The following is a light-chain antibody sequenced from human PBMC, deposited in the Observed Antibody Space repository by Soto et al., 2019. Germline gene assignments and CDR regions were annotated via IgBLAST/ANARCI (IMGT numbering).Light chain of an antibody. Sequence: QSVLTQPPSASGSPGQSVTISCTGTRSDVGRYNYVSWYQLHPGKVPKLLINEVTKRPSGIPDRFSGSKSGNTASLTVSGLQAEDVADYYCSSFVGSNIFVFGSGTKVTVL. J-gene: IGLJ1*01. V-gene: IGLV2-8*01. CDR2: EVT. CDR3: SSFVGSNIFV. CDR1: RSDVGRYNY.